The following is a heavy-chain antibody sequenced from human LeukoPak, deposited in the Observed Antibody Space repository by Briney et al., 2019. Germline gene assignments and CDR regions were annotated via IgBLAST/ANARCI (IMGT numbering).Heavy chain of an antibody. V-gene: IGHV1-24*01. Sequence: ASVKVSCKVSGYTLTELSMHWVRQAPGKGLEWMGGFDPEDGETIYAQKFQGRVTMTEDTSTDTAYMELSSLRSEDTAVYYCATERLHDYSNPPEQGFDYWGQGTLVTVSS. J-gene: IGHJ4*02. D-gene: IGHD4-11*01. CDR1: GYTLTELS. CDR2: FDPEDGET. CDR3: ATERLHDYSNPPEQGFDY.